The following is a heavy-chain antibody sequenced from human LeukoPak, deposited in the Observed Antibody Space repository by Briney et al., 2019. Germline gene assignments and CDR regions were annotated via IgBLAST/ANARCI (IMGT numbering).Heavy chain of an antibody. V-gene: IGHV3-20*04. Sequence: GGSLRLSCAASGFTFDDYGMSWVRQAPGKGLEWVSGINWNGGSTGYADSVKGRFTISRDNAKNSLYLQMNSLRAEDTALYYCARGRGIAVAGTGDYWGQGTLVTVSS. D-gene: IGHD6-19*01. J-gene: IGHJ4*02. CDR1: GFTFDDYG. CDR3: ARGRGIAVAGTGDY. CDR2: INWNGGST.